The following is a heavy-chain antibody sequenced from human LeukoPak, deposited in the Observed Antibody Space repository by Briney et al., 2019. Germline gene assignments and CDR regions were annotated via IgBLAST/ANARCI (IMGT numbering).Heavy chain of an antibody. CDR1: GFTFSSYD. D-gene: IGHD5-24*01. Sequence: PGRSLRLSCAASGFTFSSYDMHWVRQTTGKSLEWVSAIGTAGDTYYPGSVKGRFTISRENAKNSLYLQMNSLRAGDTAVYYCARLSRDGYNYGPYFDYWGQGTLVTVSS. V-gene: IGHV3-13*01. J-gene: IGHJ4*02. CDR2: IGTAGDT. CDR3: ARLSRDGYNYGPYFDY.